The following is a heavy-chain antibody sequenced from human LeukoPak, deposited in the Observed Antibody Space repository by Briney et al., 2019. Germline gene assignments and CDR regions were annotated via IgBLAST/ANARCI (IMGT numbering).Heavy chain of an antibody. D-gene: IGHD5-12*01. Sequence: GGSLRLSCAASGFTFSSYEMNWVRQAPGKGLEWVSYISSSGSTIYYADSVKGRFTISRDNAKNSQYLQMNSLRAEDTAVYYCASWLRYYYYGMDVWGKGTTVTVSS. CDR1: GFTFSSYE. CDR3: ASWLRYYYYGMDV. V-gene: IGHV3-48*03. J-gene: IGHJ6*04. CDR2: ISSSGSTI.